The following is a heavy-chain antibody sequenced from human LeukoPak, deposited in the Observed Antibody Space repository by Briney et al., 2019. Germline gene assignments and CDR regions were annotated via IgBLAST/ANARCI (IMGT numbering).Heavy chain of an antibody. D-gene: IGHD6-25*01. Sequence: GGSLRLSCAASRFTFSGVAMSWVRQAPGKGLEWVSSIDGSGVSTYYADSVKGRFTISRDNSKNTLYLQMKSLRAEDTALYYCAKVIRPNIAGASADFDTWGQGTLVTVSS. J-gene: IGHJ4*02. CDR3: AKVIRPNIAGASADFDT. CDR1: RFTFSGVA. V-gene: IGHV3-23*01. CDR2: IDGSGVST.